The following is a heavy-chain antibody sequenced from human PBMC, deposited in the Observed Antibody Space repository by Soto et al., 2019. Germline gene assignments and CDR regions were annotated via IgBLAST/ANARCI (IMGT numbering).Heavy chain of an antibody. D-gene: IGHD3-9*01. CDR1: GAYIGGAYSC. J-gene: IGHJ5*02. Sequence: PSETLSLTCVVSGAYIGGAYSCWFWIRKPTGKGLEWIGYIAYSGDTHYNPSLRRRVTISADRSENKFSLTLKSVTAADTAVYFCARDFERSAIGPWGQGTSVTVSS. CDR2: IAYSGDT. CDR3: ARDFERSAIGP. V-gene: IGHV4-31*11.